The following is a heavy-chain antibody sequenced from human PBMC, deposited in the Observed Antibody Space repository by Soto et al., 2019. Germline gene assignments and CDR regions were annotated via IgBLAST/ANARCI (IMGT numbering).Heavy chain of an antibody. V-gene: IGHV3-21*01. CDR1: GFTFSSDS. D-gene: IGHD5-18*01. CDR2: ISSSSSYI. J-gene: IGHJ4*02. CDR3: ARDQPGYSYGYGLGY. Sequence: GGSLLLSCAASGFTFSSDSMNWVRQAPGKGLEWVSSISSSSSYIYYADSVKGRFTISRDNAKNSLYLQMNSLRAEDTAVYYCARDQPGYSYGYGLGYWGQGT.